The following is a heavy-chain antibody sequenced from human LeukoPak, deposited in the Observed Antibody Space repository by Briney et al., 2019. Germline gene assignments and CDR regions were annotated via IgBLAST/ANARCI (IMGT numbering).Heavy chain of an antibody. D-gene: IGHD5-24*01. Sequence: SVKVSCKASGGTFSSYAIIWVRQAPGQGLEWMGGIIPIFGTANYAQKFQGRVTITTDESTSTAYMELSSLRSEDTAVYYCARGGLGMATIRGFDYWGQGTLVTVSS. J-gene: IGHJ4*02. V-gene: IGHV1-69*05. CDR2: IIPIFGTA. CDR3: ARGGLGMATIRGFDY. CDR1: GGTFSSYA.